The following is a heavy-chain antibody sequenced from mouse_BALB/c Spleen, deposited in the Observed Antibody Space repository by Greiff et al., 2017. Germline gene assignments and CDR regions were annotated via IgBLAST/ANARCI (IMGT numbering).Heavy chain of an antibody. CDR1: GYAFSSSW. Sequence: QVQLQQSGPELVKPGASVKISCKASGYAFSSSWMNWVKQRPGQGLEWIGRIYPGDGDTNYNGKFKGKATLTADKSSSTAYMQLSSLTSVDSAVYFCARGGYYDGSSYVDWYFDVWGAGTTVTVSS. J-gene: IGHJ1*01. D-gene: IGHD1-1*01. CDR2: IYPGDGDT. CDR3: ARGGYYDGSSYVDWYFDV. V-gene: IGHV1-82*01.